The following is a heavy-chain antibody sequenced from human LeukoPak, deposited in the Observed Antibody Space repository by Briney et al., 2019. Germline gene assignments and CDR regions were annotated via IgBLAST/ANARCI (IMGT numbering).Heavy chain of an antibody. D-gene: IGHD3-9*01. Sequence: ASVKVSCKASGYTFSDYYIHWVRQAPGQGLEWMGWINPNSGGTNYAQKFQGRVTMTRDTSISTAYMELSRLRSDDTAVYYCARDLYDILTGPRSNWFDPWGQGTLVTVSS. J-gene: IGHJ5*02. CDR3: ARDLYDILTGPRSNWFDP. CDR2: INPNSGGT. V-gene: IGHV1-2*02. CDR1: GYTFSDYY.